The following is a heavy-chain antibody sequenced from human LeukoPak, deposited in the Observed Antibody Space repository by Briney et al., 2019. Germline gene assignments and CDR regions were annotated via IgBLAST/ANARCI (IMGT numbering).Heavy chain of an antibody. CDR3: ARRSGSYQADFDY. Sequence: GGSLGLSCAASGFTFSDYYMSWIRQAPGKGLEWVSYISGSGSTIYYADSVKGRFTISRDNAKNSLYLQMNSLGAEDTAVYYCARRSGSYQADFDYWGQGTLVTVSS. V-gene: IGHV3-11*01. D-gene: IGHD1-26*01. J-gene: IGHJ4*02. CDR1: GFTFSDYY. CDR2: ISGSGSTI.